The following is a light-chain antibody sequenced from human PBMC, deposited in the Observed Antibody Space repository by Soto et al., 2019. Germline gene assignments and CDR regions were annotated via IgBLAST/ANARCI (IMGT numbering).Light chain of an antibody. V-gene: IGLV1-51*01. J-gene: IGLJ2*01. CDR2: DNN. Sequence: QSVLTQPPSVSAAPGQKVTISCSGSSSNIGTNYVSLYQQLPGTVPTLLIYDNNKRPSGIPDRFSASKSGTSATLDITGLQIGDEADYYCETWDDSLPGAVFGGGTKLTVL. CDR1: SSNIGTNY. CDR3: ETWDDSLPGAV.